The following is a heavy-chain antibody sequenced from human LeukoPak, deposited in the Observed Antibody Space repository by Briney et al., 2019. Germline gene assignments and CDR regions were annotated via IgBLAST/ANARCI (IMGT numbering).Heavy chain of an antibody. D-gene: IGHD3-10*01. Sequence: GRSLRLSCAASGFTSSNYGMHWVRQAPGKGLEWVVAISYDGSNKYYADSVKGRFTISRDNSKNTLYLQMNSLRAEDTAVYYCANGYYYGSGSYYKEAFDIWGQGTMVTVSS. CDR2: ISYDGSNK. J-gene: IGHJ3*02. CDR3: ANGYYYGSGSYYKEAFDI. CDR1: GFTSSNYG. V-gene: IGHV3-30*18.